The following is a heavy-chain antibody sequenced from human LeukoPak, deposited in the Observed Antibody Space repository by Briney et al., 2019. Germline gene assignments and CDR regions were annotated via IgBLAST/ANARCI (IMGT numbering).Heavy chain of an antibody. CDR3: VRLSYSSSWFDNYFEH. J-gene: IGHJ4*02. CDR2: IYPGDSDT. V-gene: IGHV5-51*01. D-gene: IGHD6-13*01. Sequence: GESLKISCKGSGYSFISYWIAWVRQMPGKGLEWMGIIYPGDSDTRYSPSFQGQVTISVDKSISSAYLQWSTLKASDTAMYYCVRLSYSSSWFDNYFEHWGQGTLVTVCS. CDR1: GYSFISYW.